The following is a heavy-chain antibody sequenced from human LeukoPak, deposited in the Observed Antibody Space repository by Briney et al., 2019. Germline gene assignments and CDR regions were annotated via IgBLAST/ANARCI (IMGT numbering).Heavy chain of an antibody. J-gene: IGHJ4*02. CDR3: ARIVHSGGYYSDY. CDR2: IKQDGSEI. D-gene: IGHD3-22*01. Sequence: PGGSLRLSCAASGLPFSRHWMSWVRQAPGKGLEWVANIKQDGSEIYYVDSVKGRFTVSRDNAKNSLYLQMNSLRAEDTAVYYCARIVHSGGYYSDYWGQGTLVTVSS. V-gene: IGHV3-7*01. CDR1: GLPFSRHW.